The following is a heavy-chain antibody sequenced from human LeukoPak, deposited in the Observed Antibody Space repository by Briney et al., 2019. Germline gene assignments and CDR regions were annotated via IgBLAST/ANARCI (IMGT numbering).Heavy chain of an antibody. V-gene: IGHV3-7*01. CDR2: IKGDGSKQ. Sequence: GGSLRLSCAVSGLAFSTNSMSWVRQAPGKGLEWVANIKGDGSKQYYVGSVKGRFTISRDNAKNSLYLQMYSLTAEDTAVYYCARDGDHSCGDYWGQGTLVTVSS. CDR1: GLAFSTNS. D-gene: IGHD2-2*01. J-gene: IGHJ4*02. CDR3: ARDGDHSCGDY.